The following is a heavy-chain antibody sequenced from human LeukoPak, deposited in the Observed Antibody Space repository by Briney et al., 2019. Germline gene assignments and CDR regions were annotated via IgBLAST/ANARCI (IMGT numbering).Heavy chain of an antibody. J-gene: IGHJ6*03. CDR2: ISGSGGST. CDR1: GFTFSSYA. Sequence: GGSLRLSCAASGFTFSSYAMSWVRQAPGKGLEWVSAISGSGGSTYYADSVKGRFTISRDNSKNTLYLQMNSLRAEDTAVYYLAKMALTMIVVPYYMDVWGKGTTDTVSS. V-gene: IGHV3-23*01. CDR3: AKMALTMIVVPYYMDV. D-gene: IGHD3-22*01.